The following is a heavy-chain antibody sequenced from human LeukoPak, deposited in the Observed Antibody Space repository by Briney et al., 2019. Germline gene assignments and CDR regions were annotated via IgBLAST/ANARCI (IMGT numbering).Heavy chain of an antibody. Sequence: SETLSLTCAVYGGSFSGYYWSWIRQPPGKGLEWIGEINHSGSTNYNPSLKSRVTMSVDTSKNQFSLKLSSVTAADTAVYYCARARRNYVWGSHLIAFDIWGQGTMVTVSS. CDR3: ARARRNYVWGSHLIAFDI. D-gene: IGHD3-16*01. J-gene: IGHJ3*02. V-gene: IGHV4-34*01. CDR1: GGSFSGYY. CDR2: INHSGST.